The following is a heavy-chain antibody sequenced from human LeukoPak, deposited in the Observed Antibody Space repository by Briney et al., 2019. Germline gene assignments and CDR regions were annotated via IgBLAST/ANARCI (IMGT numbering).Heavy chain of an antibody. D-gene: IGHD3-22*01. V-gene: IGHV4-59*08. CDR3: ATYDYDSSGYYFDY. J-gene: IGHJ4*02. CDR2: IYYSGST. CDR1: GGYISSYY. Sequence: SETLSLTCTVSGGYISSYYWGWIRQPPGKGLEWIGYIYYSGSTNYNPSLKSRVTISVDTSKNQFSLKLSSVTAADTAVYYCATYDYDSSGYYFDYWGQGTLVTVSS.